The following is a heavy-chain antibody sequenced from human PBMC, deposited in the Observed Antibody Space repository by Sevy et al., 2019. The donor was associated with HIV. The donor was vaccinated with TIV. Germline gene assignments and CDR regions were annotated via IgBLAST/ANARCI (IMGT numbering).Heavy chain of an antibody. D-gene: IGHD3-22*01. CDR3: ARDVSYYDSSGYYYYYYGMDV. CDR1: GFTFSSYS. J-gene: IGHJ6*02. Sequence: GGSLRLSCAASGFTFSSYSMNWVRQAPGKGLEWVSSISSSSGYIYYADSVKGRFTISRDNAKNSLYLQMNSLRAEDTAVYYCARDVSYYDSSGYYYYYYGMDVWGQGTTVTVSS. CDR2: ISSSSGYI. V-gene: IGHV3-21*01.